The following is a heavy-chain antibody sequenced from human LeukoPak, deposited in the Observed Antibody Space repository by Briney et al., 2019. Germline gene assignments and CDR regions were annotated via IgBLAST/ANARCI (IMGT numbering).Heavy chain of an antibody. CDR3: ARDSSSSTKWFDP. V-gene: IGHV4-30-4*08. J-gene: IGHJ5*02. Sequence: PSQTLSLTCTVSGGSISSGDYYWSWIRQPPGKGLEWIGYIYYSGSTYYNPSLKSRVTISVETSTNQFSLRLSSVTAADTAVYYCARDSSSSTKWFDPWGQGTLVTVSS. CDR2: IYYSGST. CDR1: GGSISSGDYY. D-gene: IGHD6-13*01.